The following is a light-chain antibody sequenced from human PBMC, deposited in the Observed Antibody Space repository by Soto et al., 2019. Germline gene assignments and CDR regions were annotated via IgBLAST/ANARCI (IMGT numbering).Light chain of an antibody. V-gene: IGLV2-14*03. CDR1: SSDVGGYNY. CDR3: SSYTDRSTLYV. CDR2: DVS. J-gene: IGLJ1*01. Sequence: QSALTQPASVSGSPGQSITISCTGTSSDVGGYNYVSWYQHHPGKATKLIIYDVSNRPSGVSHHFSGSKSGNTASLTISGLQVEDEADYYCSSYTDRSTLYVFGTGTKVTVL.